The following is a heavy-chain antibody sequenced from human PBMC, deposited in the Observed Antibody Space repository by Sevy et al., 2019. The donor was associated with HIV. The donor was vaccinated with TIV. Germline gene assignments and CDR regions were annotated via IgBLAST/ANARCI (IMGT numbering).Heavy chain of an antibody. Sequence: GGSLRLSCVVSGITFSTSGMHWVRQAPGKGLEWVSVISYHGRKKFYADSVKGRFTISRDNSKNILYLQMVSLRAEDTAVYYCAKDLTGYNGMDDWGQGTMVTVSS. CDR1: GITFSTSG. V-gene: IGHV3-30*18. CDR2: ISYHGRKK. CDR3: AKDLTGYNGMDD. D-gene: IGHD1-20*01. J-gene: IGHJ6*02.